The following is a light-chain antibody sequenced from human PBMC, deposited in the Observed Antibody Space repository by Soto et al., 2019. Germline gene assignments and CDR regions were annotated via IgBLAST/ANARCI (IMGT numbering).Light chain of an antibody. V-gene: IGLV2-14*03. Sequence: QSVLTQPASVSGSPGQSITISCTGSRSDIGAYNFVSWYQHHPGKAPKLIIYDVNDRPSGVSNRFSGSKSGNTASLTISGFQAENEATYYGGPYPPGPNFYVSGPGTKFTV. J-gene: IGLJ1*01. CDR1: RSDIGAYNF. CDR2: DVN. CDR3: GPYPPGPNFYV.